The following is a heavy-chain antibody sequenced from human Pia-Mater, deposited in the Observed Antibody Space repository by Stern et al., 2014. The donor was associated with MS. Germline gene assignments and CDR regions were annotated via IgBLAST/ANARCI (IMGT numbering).Heavy chain of an antibody. J-gene: IGHJ2*01. V-gene: IGHV4-39*02. D-gene: IGHD4-11*01. CDR1: GGSITNRDY. CDR3: AGGVTAVTNYVPNWCFDL. Sequence: QLQLQESGPGLVKPSETLSLTCSVSGGSITNRDYWGWIRQSPGKGLEWIGSVYYSGITYYRPYLKSRATISLDTSQNHFSLKLISVPATDTAVYFCAGGVTAVTNYVPNWCFDLWGRGTLVTISS. CDR2: VYYSGIT.